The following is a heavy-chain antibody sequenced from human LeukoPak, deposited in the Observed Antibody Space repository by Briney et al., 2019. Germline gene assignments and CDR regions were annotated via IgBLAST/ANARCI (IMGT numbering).Heavy chain of an antibody. CDR3: ATVFYDSSGYWEYFDY. CDR2: INSDGSST. D-gene: IGHD3-22*01. Sequence: GGSLRLSCAASGFTFSSYWMHWVRQAPGKGLVWVSRINSDGSSTSYADSVKGRFTISRDNAKNTLYLQMNSLRAEDTAVYYCATVFYDSSGYWEYFDYWGQGTLVTVSS. J-gene: IGHJ4*02. V-gene: IGHV3-74*01. CDR1: GFTFSSYW.